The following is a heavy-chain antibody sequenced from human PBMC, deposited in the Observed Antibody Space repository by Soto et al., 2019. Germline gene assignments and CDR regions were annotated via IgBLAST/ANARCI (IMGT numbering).Heavy chain of an antibody. CDR2: SRNKANSYST. CDR1: GFTFSDHY. Sequence: EVQLVESGGGLVQPGGSLRLSCAASGFTFSDHYMDWVRQAPGKGLEWVGRSRNKANSYSTEYAASVKGRFTISRDESKNSLYLQMNSLKTEDTAVYYCARFSGSYTRGLDYWGPGPLVTVSS. J-gene: IGHJ4*02. D-gene: IGHD1-26*01. CDR3: ARFSGSYTRGLDY. V-gene: IGHV3-72*01.